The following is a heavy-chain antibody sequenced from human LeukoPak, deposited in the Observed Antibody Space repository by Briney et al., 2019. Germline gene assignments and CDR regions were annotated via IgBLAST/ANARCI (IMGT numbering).Heavy chain of an antibody. D-gene: IGHD1-1*01. Sequence: PSETLSLTCTVSGGSTSSFYWSWIRQPAGKGLEWIGRIYTSGNTNYNPSLKSRVSMSVDTSKKQISLKLTSVTAADTAVYYCTRDLEYWGQGTLVTVSS. CDR3: TRDLEY. V-gene: IGHV4-4*07. CDR2: IYTSGNT. J-gene: IGHJ4*02. CDR1: GGSTSSFY.